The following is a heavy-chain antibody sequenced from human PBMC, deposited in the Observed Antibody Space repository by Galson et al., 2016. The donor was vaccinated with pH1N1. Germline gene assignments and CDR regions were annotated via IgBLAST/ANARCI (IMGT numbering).Heavy chain of an antibody. CDR1: GYTFTGHY. CDR3: ARIIRYSSGLDP. D-gene: IGHD2-21*01. V-gene: IGHV1-2*02. CDR2: INPENGDT. Sequence: SVKVSCKVSGYTFTGHYMHWVRQAPGRGLEWMGWINPENGDTKYAQKFQDRVTMTRDTSNSTAYMEVNRLTSDDTAVDYCARIIRYSSGLDPWGQGTLVTVSS. J-gene: IGHJ5*02.